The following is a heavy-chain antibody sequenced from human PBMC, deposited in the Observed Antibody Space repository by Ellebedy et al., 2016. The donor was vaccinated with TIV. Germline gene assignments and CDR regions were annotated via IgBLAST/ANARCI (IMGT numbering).Heavy chain of an antibody. CDR1: GDSVSSNSAA. J-gene: IGHJ6*02. D-gene: IGHD2-21*01. CDR3: ARERGRGEKGAYCGGDCYSDYYYGMDV. CDR2: TYYRSKWYN. Sequence: SQTLSLTXXISGDSVSSNSAAWNWIRQSPSRGLEWLGRTYYRSKWYNDYAVSVKSRITINPDTSKNQFSLQLNSVTPEDTAVYYCARERGRGEKGAYCGGDCYSDYYYGMDVWGQGTTVTVSS. V-gene: IGHV6-1*01.